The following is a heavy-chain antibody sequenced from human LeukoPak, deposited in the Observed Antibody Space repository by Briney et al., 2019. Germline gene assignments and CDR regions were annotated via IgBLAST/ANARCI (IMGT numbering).Heavy chain of an antibody. CDR2: ISAYNGNT. V-gene: IGHV1-18*01. CDR3: ARDLIVVVVAASSSSLGY. CDR1: GYTFTSYG. Sequence: ASVKVSCKASGYTFTSYGISWVRQAPGQGLEWMRWISAYNGNTNYAQKLQGRVTMTTDTSTSTAYMELRSLRSEDTAVYYCARDLIVVVVAASSSSLGYWGQGTLVTVSS. J-gene: IGHJ4*02. D-gene: IGHD2-15*01.